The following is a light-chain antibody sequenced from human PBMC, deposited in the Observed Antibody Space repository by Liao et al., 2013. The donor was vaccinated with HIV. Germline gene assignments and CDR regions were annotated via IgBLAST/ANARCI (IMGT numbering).Light chain of an antibody. CDR1: ALSTQY. J-gene: IGLJ3*02. Sequence: SYELTQPPSVSVSPGQTARITCSGDALSTQYCYWYQQKPAQAPVLVIFKDSERPSGIPERFSGSSSGTKVTLTISGVLAEDEADYYCQSALGVFGGGTKLTV. CDR2: KDS. CDR3: QSALGV. V-gene: IGLV3-25*03.